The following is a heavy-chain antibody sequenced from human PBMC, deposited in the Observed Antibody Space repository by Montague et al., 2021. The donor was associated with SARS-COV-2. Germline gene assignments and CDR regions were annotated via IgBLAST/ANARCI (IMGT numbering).Heavy chain of an antibody. J-gene: IGHJ5*02. CDR2: LYYTGST. CDR1: GGSISSSSYY. CDR3: ARDSSSWYYWFDP. Sequence: SETLSLTCTVSGGSISSSSYYWGWIRQPPGKGLEWIGSLYYTGSTXYNPSLKSRATISVDTSKNQFSLKLSSVTAADTAVYYCARDSSSWYYWFDPWGQGTLVTVSS. V-gene: IGHV4-39*01. D-gene: IGHD6-13*01.